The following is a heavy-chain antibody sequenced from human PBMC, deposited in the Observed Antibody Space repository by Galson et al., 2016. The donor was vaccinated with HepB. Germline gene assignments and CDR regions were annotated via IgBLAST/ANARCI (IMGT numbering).Heavy chain of an antibody. CDR2: MSASGGIT. CDR1: GFTFSTYA. J-gene: IGHJ4*02. CDR3: AKDYSRAMVPLGF. V-gene: IGHV3-23*01. Sequence: SLRLSCAASGFTFSTYAMSWVRQAPGKGLEWVSTMSASGGITYYVDSVKGRFTISRDNSKNTLYLQVSSLRAEDTAVYYCAKDYSRAMVPLGFWGQGTPLTVSS. D-gene: IGHD5-18*01.